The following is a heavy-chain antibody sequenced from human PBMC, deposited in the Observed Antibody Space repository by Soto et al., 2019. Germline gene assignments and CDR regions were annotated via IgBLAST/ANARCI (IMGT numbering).Heavy chain of an antibody. V-gene: IGHV3-48*01. Sequence: GGSLRLSCAASGFTFNTYSMNWVRQAPGKGLEWLSYISSSSDFIYYADSVKGRFTISRDNAKHSLYLQMNSLRAEDTAVYYCAEEGYAFDIWGQGTMVTVSS. CDR3: AEEGYAFDI. CDR2: ISSSSDFI. J-gene: IGHJ3*02. CDR1: GFTFNTYS.